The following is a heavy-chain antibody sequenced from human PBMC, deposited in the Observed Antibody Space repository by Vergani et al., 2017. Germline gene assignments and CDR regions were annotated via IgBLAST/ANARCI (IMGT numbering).Heavy chain of an antibody. CDR2: ISGSGGST. CDR3: ARDYYDSSGYSVDY. V-gene: IGHV3-23*04. J-gene: IGHJ4*02. D-gene: IGHD3-22*01. Sequence: EVQLVESGGGLVQPGFTFSSYAMSWVRQAPGKGLEWVSAISGSGGSTYYADSVKGRFTISRDNAKNSLYLQMNSLRAEDTAVYYCARDYYDSSGYSVDYWGQGTLVTVSS. CDR1: FTFSSYA.